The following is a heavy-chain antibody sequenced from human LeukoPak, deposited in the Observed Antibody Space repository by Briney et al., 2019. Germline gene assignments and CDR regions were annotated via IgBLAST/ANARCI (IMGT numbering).Heavy chain of an antibody. CDR3: ANTYYFDY. J-gene: IGHJ4*02. CDR1: GFTFSSYW. CDR2: IKQDGSEK. V-gene: IGHV3-7*02. Sequence: GGSLRLSCAASGFTFSSYWMSWVRQAPGKGLEWVSNIKQDGSEKYYVDSVKGRFTISRDNAKNSRYLQMNSLRAEDTAVYYCANTYYFDYWGQGALVSVSS.